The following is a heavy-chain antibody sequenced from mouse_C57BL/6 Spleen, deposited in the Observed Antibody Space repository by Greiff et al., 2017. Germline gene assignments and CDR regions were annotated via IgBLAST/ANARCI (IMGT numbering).Heavy chain of an antibody. J-gene: IGHJ2*01. CDR3: ARGGARDYTENCDY. CDR2: IYPRSGNT. D-gene: IGHD2-4*01. Sequence: VQGVESGAELARPGASVKLSCKASGYTFTSYGISWVKQRTGQGLEWIGEIYPRSGNTYYNEKFKGKATLTADKSSSTAYMELRSLTSVDSVVYFCARGGARDYTENCDYWGQGTTLTVSS. CDR1: GYTFTSYG. V-gene: IGHV1-81*01.